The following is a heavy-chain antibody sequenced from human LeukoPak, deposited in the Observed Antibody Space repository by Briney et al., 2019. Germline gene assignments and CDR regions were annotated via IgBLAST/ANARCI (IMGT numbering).Heavy chain of an antibody. CDR1: GFTFSSYT. V-gene: IGHV3-23*01. J-gene: IGHJ4*02. Sequence: GGSLRLSCAASGFTFSSYTMSWVRQAPGKGLEWVSGISVSGGNTYYADSVKGRFTISRQNSKNTLYLQMNSLRAEDTAVYYCASNYDSSGYYIDYWGQGTLVTVSS. CDR2: ISVSGGNT. CDR3: ASNYDSSGYYIDY. D-gene: IGHD3-22*01.